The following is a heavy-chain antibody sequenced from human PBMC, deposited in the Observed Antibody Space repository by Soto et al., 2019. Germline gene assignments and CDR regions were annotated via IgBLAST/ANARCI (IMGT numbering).Heavy chain of an antibody. CDR3: ARPVGVVPAAWGNWFDP. D-gene: IGHD2-2*01. J-gene: IGHJ5*02. Sequence: QLQLQESGPGLVKPSETLSLTCTVSGGSISSSSYYWGWIRQPPGKGLEWIGSIYYSGSTYYNPSLKSRVTISVDTSKNQFSLKLSSVTAADTAVHYCARPVGVVPAAWGNWFDPWGQGTLVTVSS. CDR2: IYYSGST. V-gene: IGHV4-39*01. CDR1: GGSISSSSYY.